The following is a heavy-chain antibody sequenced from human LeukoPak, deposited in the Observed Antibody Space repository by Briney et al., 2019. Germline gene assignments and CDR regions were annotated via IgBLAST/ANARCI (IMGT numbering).Heavy chain of an antibody. CDR1: GFTFSSYE. D-gene: IGHD3-9*01. Sequence: GGSLRLSCAASGFTFSSYEMNWVRQAPGKGLEWVSYISSSGSTIYYADSVKGRFTISRDNAKNSLYLQMNSPRAEDTAVYYCASLLTYYDILTGYYTGYYFDYWGQGTLVTVSS. CDR2: ISSSGSTI. CDR3: ASLLTYYDILTGYYTGYYFDY. V-gene: IGHV3-48*03. J-gene: IGHJ4*02.